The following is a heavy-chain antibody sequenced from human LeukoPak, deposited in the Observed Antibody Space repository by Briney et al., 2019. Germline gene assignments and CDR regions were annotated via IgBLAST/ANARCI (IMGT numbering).Heavy chain of an antibody. D-gene: IGHD4-17*01. J-gene: IGHJ6*02. CDR3: ATDYGDYGRNYYYGMDV. Sequence: HPGGSLRLSCAASGFTFSSYGMHWVRQAPGKGLEWVAVIWYDGSYKYYADSVKGRFTISRDNSKNTLYLQMNSLRAEDTAVYYCATDYGDYGRNYYYGMDVWGQGTTVTVSS. V-gene: IGHV3-33*01. CDR1: GFTFSSYG. CDR2: IWYDGSYK.